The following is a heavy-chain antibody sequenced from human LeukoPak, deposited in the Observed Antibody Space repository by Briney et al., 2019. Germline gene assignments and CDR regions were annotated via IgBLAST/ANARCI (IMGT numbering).Heavy chain of an antibody. CDR1: GGSISSYY. CDR3: ARGDSSGLLDY. V-gene: IGHV4-59*08. Sequence: SETLSLTCTVSGGSISSYYWSWIRQPPGKGLEWIGYIYYSGSTNYNPSLKSRVTISVDTSKNQFSLKLSSVTAADTAVYYCARGDSSGLLDYWGQGTLVTVSS. CDR2: IYYSGST. D-gene: IGHD3-22*01. J-gene: IGHJ4*02.